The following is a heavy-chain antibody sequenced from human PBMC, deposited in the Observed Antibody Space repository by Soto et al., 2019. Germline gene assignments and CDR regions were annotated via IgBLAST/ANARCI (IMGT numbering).Heavy chain of an antibody. CDR3: ARKPAMVRGAGGIEV. V-gene: IGHV4-39*07. CDR1: GGSISSSSYY. D-gene: IGHD3-10*01. CDR2: IYYSGST. Sequence: SETLSLTCTVSGGSISSSSYYWGWIRQPPGKGLEWIGSIYYSGSTYYNPSLKSRVTISVDTSKNQLSLKLSSVTAADTAVFFCARKPAMVRGAGGIEVWGQGTTVTVSS. J-gene: IGHJ6*02.